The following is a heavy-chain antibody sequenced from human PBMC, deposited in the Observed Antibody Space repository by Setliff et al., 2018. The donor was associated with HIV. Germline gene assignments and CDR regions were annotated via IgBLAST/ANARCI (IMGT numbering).Heavy chain of an antibody. CDR3: ASGDYRIIAAAGIVCFDP. J-gene: IGHJ5*02. D-gene: IGHD6-13*01. CDR1: GASISSSNSY. CDR2: IDQSGST. V-gene: IGHV4-39*01. Sequence: SRTLALTCSVSGASISSSNSYWGWIRQPPGKRLEWLGSIDQSGSTYYNPSLQLRVPISADTSNNQLFLKLTSVTAADTAFYYCASGDYRIIAAAGIVCFDPWGQGTLVTVSS.